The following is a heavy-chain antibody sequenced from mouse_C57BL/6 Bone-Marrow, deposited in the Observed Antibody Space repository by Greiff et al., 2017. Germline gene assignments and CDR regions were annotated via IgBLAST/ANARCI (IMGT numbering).Heavy chain of an antibody. Sequence: QVQLQQSGAELVRPGASVTLSCKASGYTFNDYEMHWVKQTPVHGLEWIGAIDPETGGTAYNQKFKGKAILTADTSSSTAYMKLRSLTSEDSAVYYVAMITRCFDVWGTGTTVTVSS. V-gene: IGHV1-15*01. CDR2: IDPETGGT. CDR1: GYTFNDYE. D-gene: IGHD2-4*01. J-gene: IGHJ1*03. CDR3: AMITRCFDV.